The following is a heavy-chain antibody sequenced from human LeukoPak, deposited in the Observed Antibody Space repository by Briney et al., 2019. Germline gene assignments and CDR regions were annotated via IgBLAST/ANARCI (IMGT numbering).Heavy chain of an antibody. CDR3: AKGGPTGDLRSPGRDW. V-gene: IGHV3-23*01. CDR2: ISKSDGTT. Sequence: PGGSLRLSCAASGFTFSRLWMSWVRQAPGKGLEWVSLISKSDGTTYYANSVKGRFTVSRNNSKNTLYLQMSGLRAEDTGVYYCAKGGPTGDLRSPGRDWWGQGTLVTVSS. D-gene: IGHD7-27*01. J-gene: IGHJ4*02. CDR1: GFTFSRLW.